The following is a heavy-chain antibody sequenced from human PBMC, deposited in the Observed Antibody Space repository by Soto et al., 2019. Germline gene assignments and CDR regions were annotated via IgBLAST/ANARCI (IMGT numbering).Heavy chain of an antibody. CDR3: ATLYKNYFDY. CDR1: GGTFSSYA. CDR2: IIPIFGTA. D-gene: IGHD1-20*01. Sequence: SEKVSWKASGGTFSSYAISWVRQAPGQGLEWMGGIIPIFGTANYAQKFQGRVTITADESTSTAYMELSSLRSEDTAVYYCATLYKNYFDYWGQGTLVTVSS. J-gene: IGHJ4*02. V-gene: IGHV1-69*13.